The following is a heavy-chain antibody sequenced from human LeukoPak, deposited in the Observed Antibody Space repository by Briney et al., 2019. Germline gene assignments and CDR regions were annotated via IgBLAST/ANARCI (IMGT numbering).Heavy chain of an antibody. Sequence: PGGSLRLSCAASGFTFSSYGMHWVRQAPGKGLEWVAVISYDGSNKYYADSVKGRFTISRDNSKNTLYLQMNSLRAEDTAVYYCAKDAIMYSSGWYLDYWGQGTLVTVSS. V-gene: IGHV3-30*18. CDR2: ISYDGSNK. J-gene: IGHJ4*02. CDR3: AKDAIMYSSGWYLDY. D-gene: IGHD6-19*01. CDR1: GFTFSSYG.